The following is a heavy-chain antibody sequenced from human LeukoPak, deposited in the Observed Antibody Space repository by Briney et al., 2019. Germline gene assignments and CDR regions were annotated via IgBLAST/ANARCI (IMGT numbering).Heavy chain of an antibody. CDR1: GFTFSSYG. V-gene: IGHV3-30*18. CDR3: AKDSSVAAGGY. Sequence: GGSLRLSCAASGFTFSSYGMHWVRQAPGEGLEWVAVISYDGSNKYYADSVKGRFTISRDNSKNTLYLQMNSLRAEDTAVYYCAKDSSVAAGGYWGQGTLVTVSS. D-gene: IGHD6-19*01. J-gene: IGHJ4*02. CDR2: ISYDGSNK.